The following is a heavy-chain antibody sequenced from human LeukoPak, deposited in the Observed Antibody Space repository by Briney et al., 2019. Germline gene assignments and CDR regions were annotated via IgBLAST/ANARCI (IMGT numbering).Heavy chain of an antibody. J-gene: IGHJ5*02. Sequence: GGSLRLSCAASGFTFSSYWIHWVRQAPGKGLVWVSRINSDGSSTSYTGSVKGRFTISRDNAKNTLYLQMNSLRAEDTAVYYCGRGPYCSGGTCYGGGHWFDPWGQGTLVTVSS. CDR3: GRGPYCSGGTCYGGGHWFDP. CDR2: INSDGSST. V-gene: IGHV3-74*01. CDR1: GFTFSSYW. D-gene: IGHD2-15*01.